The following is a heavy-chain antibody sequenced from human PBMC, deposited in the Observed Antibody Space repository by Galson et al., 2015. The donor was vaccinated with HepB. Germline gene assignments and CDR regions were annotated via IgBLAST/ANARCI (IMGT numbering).Heavy chain of an antibody. J-gene: IGHJ4*02. CDR1: GASMVGDNW. CDR2: VHHSGRV. CDR3: AEEGRGSPAVS. V-gene: IGHV4-55*08. D-gene: IGHD3-10*01. Sequence: ETLSLTCAVSGASMVGDNWWTWMRQPPGKGLEWIGEVHHSGRVNHNPSLMSRVTMSMDTSRNQFSLRVTSMTAADTAVYFCAEEGRGSPAVSWGQGILVTVSS.